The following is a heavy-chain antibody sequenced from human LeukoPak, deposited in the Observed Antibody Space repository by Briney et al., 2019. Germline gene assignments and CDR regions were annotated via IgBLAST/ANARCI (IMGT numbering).Heavy chain of an antibody. D-gene: IGHD5-12*01. Sequence: GASVKVSCKASGYTFTSYDINWVRQATGQGLERMGWMNPNSGNTGYAQKFRGRVTITRNTSISTAYMELSSLRSEDTAVYYCARGLSGYSGYRYYYYMDVWGKGTTVTVSS. CDR2: MNPNSGNT. J-gene: IGHJ6*03. CDR3: ARGLSGYSGYRYYYYMDV. V-gene: IGHV1-8*03. CDR1: GYTFTSYD.